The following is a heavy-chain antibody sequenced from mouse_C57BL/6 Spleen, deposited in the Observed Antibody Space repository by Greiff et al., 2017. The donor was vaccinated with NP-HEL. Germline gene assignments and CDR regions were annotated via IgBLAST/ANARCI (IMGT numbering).Heavy chain of an antibody. CDR1: GYTFTSYW. CDR3: ARKGAFDY. V-gene: IGHV1-61*01. J-gene: IGHJ2*01. D-gene: IGHD3-1*01. Sequence: QVHLKQPGAELVRPGSSVKLSCKASGYTFTSYWMDWVKQRPGQGLEWIGNIYPSDSATHYNQKFKDKATLTVDKSSSTAYMQLSSLTSEDSAVYYCARKGAFDYWGQGTTLTVSS. CDR2: IYPSDSAT.